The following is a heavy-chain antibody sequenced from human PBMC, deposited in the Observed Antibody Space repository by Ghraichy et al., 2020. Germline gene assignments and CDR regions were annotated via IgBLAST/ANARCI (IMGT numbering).Heavy chain of an antibody. CDR1: GFTFSSYA. J-gene: IGHJ4*02. CDR3: AKGDSSGYYYLTRGYFDY. Sequence: LSLTCAASGFTFSSYAMSWVRQAPGKGLEWVSAISGSGGSTYYADSVKGRFTISRDNSKNTLYLQMNSLRAEDTAVYYCAKGDSSGYYYLTRGYFDYWGQGTLVTVSS. CDR2: ISGSGGST. V-gene: IGHV3-23*01. D-gene: IGHD3-22*01.